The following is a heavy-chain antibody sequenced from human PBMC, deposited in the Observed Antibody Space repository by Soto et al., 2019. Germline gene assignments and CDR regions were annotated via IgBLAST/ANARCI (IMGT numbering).Heavy chain of an antibody. CDR3: GKGGTGDVGDP. V-gene: IGHV3-23*01. Sequence: EVQLLESGGGLVQPGGSLRLSCVASGFTFNNYGMTWVRQAPGKGLEWVSGTTVSGGETYYADSVKGRFTISRDNSKSTLLLQMNSLRAEDTAVYYCGKGGTGDVGDPWGQGTLVTVSS. D-gene: IGHD1-26*01. CDR2: TTVSGGET. CDR1: GFTFNNYG. J-gene: IGHJ5*02.